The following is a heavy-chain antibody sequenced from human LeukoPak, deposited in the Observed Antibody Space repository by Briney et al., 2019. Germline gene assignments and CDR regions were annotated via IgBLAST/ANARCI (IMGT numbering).Heavy chain of an antibody. CDR2: IYSGGST. CDR1: GFTVSSNY. V-gene: IGHV3-53*01. J-gene: IGHJ6*04. Sequence: GGSLRLSCAASGFTVSSNYMSWVRQAPGKGLEWVSVIYSGGSTYYADSVKGRFTISRDNSKNTLYLQMNSLRAEDTAVYYCAREDIVVVPAAMDVWGKGTTVTVSS. D-gene: IGHD2-2*01. CDR3: AREDIVVVPAAMDV.